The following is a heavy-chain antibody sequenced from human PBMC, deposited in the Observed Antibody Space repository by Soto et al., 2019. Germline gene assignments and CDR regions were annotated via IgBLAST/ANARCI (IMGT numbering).Heavy chain of an antibody. CDR1: GFTFSSYS. CDR3: ARRHGYSSWFFSSDY. D-gene: IGHD6-13*01. CDR2: ISSSSVTI. J-gene: IGHJ4*02. V-gene: IGHV3-48*01. Sequence: GGSLRLSCAASGFTFSSYSMNWVRQAPGKGLEWVSYISSSSVTIYYADSVKGRFAISRYNAKNSLYLQMNSLRAEDTAVYYCARRHGYSSWFFSSDYWGQGTLVTVSS.